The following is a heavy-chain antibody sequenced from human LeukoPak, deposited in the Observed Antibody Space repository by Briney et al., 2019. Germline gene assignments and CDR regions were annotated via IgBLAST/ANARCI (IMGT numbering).Heavy chain of an antibody. J-gene: IGHJ4*02. D-gene: IGHD2-21*02. CDR1: GGSISSYY. V-gene: IGHV4-59*01. CDR2: IYYSGST. CDR3: ARERAYCGGDCAAPDY. Sequence: SETLSLTCTVSGGSISSYYWSWIRQPPGKGLEWIGYIYYSGSTNYNPSLKSRVTISVDTSKNQFSLKLSSVTAADTAVYYCARERAYCGGDCAAPDYWGQGTLVTVSS.